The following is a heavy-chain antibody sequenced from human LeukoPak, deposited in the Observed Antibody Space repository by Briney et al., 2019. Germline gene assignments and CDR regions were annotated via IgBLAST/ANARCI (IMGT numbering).Heavy chain of an antibody. V-gene: IGHV3-74*01. Sequence: GGSLRLSCAASGFTFRSYWMHWVRQAPGKGLVWVSRISPDGTGTNYADSVKGRFTISRDNAKNTLYLQMNSLRVEDTAVYYCATVGMGATIGYWGQGTLVTVPS. CDR3: ATVGMGATIGY. D-gene: IGHD1-26*01. CDR1: GFTFRSYW. J-gene: IGHJ4*02. CDR2: ISPDGTGT.